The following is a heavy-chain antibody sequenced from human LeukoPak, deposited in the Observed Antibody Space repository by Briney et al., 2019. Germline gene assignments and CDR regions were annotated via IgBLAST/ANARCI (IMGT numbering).Heavy chain of an antibody. J-gene: IGHJ2*01. Sequence: SETLSLTCFVSGASISSTGYYWGWSRQPPGKGLEWIGSIYYSGKTYYNPSLKSRVTISVDSSKNQFYLKVNSVTAADTAVYYCAREVPKIVVVITTTTAGRYFDLWGRGTLVTVSS. CDR2: IYYSGKT. D-gene: IGHD3-22*01. CDR3: AREVPKIVVVITTTTAGRYFDL. V-gene: IGHV4-39*02. CDR1: GASISSTGYY.